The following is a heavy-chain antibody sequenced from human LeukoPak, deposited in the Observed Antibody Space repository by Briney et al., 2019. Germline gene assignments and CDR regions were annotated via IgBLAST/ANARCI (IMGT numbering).Heavy chain of an antibody. J-gene: IGHJ6*02. Sequence: ASVKVSCKASGYTFTNYAIHWVRQAPGQRLEWMGWINAGNGNTKYSQKFEGRVTITRDTSASTAYMELSSLRSEDTALYYCARDPLSGFMDVWGQGTTVTVSS. CDR2: INAGNGNT. CDR1: GYTFTNYA. CDR3: ARDPLSGFMDV. D-gene: IGHD6-25*01. V-gene: IGHV1-3*01.